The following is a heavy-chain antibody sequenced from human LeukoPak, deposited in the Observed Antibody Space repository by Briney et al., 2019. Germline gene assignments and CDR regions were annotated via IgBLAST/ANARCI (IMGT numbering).Heavy chain of an antibody. Sequence: PSETLSPTCTVSGGSISSYYWSWIRQPPGKGLEWIGYIYYSGSTNYNPSLKSRVTISVDTSKNQFSLKLSSVTAADTAVYYCARAPSRAPNVWFDPWGQGTLVTVSS. CDR1: GGSISSYY. CDR3: ARAPSRAPNVWFDP. V-gene: IGHV4-59*01. J-gene: IGHJ5*02. CDR2: IYYSGST.